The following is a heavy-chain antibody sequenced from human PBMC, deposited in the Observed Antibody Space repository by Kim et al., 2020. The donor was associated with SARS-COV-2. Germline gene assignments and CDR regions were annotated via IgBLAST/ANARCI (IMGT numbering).Heavy chain of an antibody. V-gene: IGHV4-39*01. D-gene: IGHD1-26*01. CDR2: IHHIGST. J-gene: IGHJ6*01. CDR1: GGSISSSSYY. Sequence: SETLTLTCTVSGGSISSSSYYGGGNRQPPGKGLEWIGSIHHIGSTYYNPSLKSRATIPADTSNNHFSLYPSSVTAAHTAAYVCARLGGCYY. CDR3: ARLGGCYY.